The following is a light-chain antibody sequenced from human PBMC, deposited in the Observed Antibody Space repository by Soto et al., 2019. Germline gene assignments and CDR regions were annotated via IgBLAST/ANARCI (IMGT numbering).Light chain of an antibody. Sequence: EIVLTQSPGTLSLSPGERATLSCRASQSVSSNYLAWYQQRPGQAPRLLMYGASSRATGIPDRFSGSGSGTDFTLTISRLEPEDFAVYYCQHYGSSLTFGPGTKVDIK. CDR3: QHYGSSLT. J-gene: IGKJ3*01. V-gene: IGKV3-20*01. CDR1: QSVSSNY. CDR2: GAS.